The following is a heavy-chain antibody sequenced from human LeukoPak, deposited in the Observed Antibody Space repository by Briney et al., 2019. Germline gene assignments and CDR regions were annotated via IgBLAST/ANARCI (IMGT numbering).Heavy chain of an antibody. V-gene: IGHV3-23*01. Sequence: GGSLRLSCAASGFTFSSYAMSWIRQAPGKGLGWVSGVSGSGGRTHYADSVKGRFTISRDNSKNTLYLQMNSLRAEDTAVYYCAKGSYITMIDTWGQGTLVTVSS. CDR2: VSGSGGRT. CDR3: AKGSYITMIDT. J-gene: IGHJ5*02. CDR1: GFTFSSYA. D-gene: IGHD3-22*01.